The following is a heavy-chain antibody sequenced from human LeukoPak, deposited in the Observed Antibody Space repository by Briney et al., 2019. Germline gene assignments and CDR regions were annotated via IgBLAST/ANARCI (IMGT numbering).Heavy chain of an antibody. J-gene: IGHJ5*02. CDR1: GYTFTGYY. V-gene: IGHV1-8*03. CDR2: MNGNSGNT. CDR3: ARAASGSYLREGFDT. D-gene: IGHD3-10*01. Sequence: ASVKVSCKASGYTFTGYYMHWVRQATGQGLEWMGWMNGNSGNTGYAQKFQGRVTFTRDTSIGTAHMELSSLRSEDTAVYYCARAASGSYLREGFDTWGQGTLVTVSS.